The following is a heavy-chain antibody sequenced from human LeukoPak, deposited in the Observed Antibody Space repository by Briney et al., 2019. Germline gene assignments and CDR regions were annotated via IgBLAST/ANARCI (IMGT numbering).Heavy chain of an antibody. CDR2: VNQDGSEK. CDR3: ARWDYNSGWYLDH. V-gene: IGHV3-7*03. J-gene: IGHJ4*02. Sequence: PGGSLRLSCGASGFTFSSQQMTWVRQAPGKGLEWEANVNQDGSEKRYGDSVKGRFSISRDNAKNSLYLQMNTLRAEDTALYYCARWDYNSGWYLDHWGQGTLVTVSS. CDR1: GFTFSSQQ. D-gene: IGHD3-22*01.